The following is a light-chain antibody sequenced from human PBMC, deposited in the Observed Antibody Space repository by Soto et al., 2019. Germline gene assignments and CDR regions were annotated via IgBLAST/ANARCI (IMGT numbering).Light chain of an antibody. CDR1: SSNIGGNT. J-gene: IGLJ3*02. CDR3: AAWDDRLNGPWV. CDR2: SNN. V-gene: IGLV1-44*01. Sequence: QSVLTQPPSASGTPGQRVTISCSGSSSNIGGNTVNWYQQLPGTAPKLLIYSNNQRPSGVPDRFSGSKSGTSASLAISGLQSEDEADYYCAAWDDRLNGPWVFGGGTKLTVL.